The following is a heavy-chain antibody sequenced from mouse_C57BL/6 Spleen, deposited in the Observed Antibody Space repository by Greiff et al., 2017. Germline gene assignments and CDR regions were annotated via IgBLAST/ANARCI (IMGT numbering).Heavy chain of an antibody. Sequence: VQLQQSGAELARPGASVKLSCKASGYTFTSYGISWVKQRTGQGLEWIGEIYPGSGNTYYNEKFKGKATLTADKSSSTAYMELRSLTSEDSAVYVCARGDYYGTRRGYFDVWGTGTTVTVSS. D-gene: IGHD1-1*01. V-gene: IGHV1-81*01. J-gene: IGHJ1*03. CDR2: IYPGSGNT. CDR3: ARGDYYGTRRGYFDV. CDR1: GYTFTSYG.